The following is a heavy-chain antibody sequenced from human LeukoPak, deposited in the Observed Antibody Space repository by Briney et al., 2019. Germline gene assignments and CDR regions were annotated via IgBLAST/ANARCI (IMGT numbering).Heavy chain of an antibody. CDR2: ISNSASAK. V-gene: IGHV3-48*01. CDR1: GFSFSNHS. Sequence: GGSLKLSCAASGFSFSNHSMNWVRQAPGKGLEWVSYISNSASAKYYAASVKGRFTISRDNGKNSLYLQMNSLRAEDSAVYYCARMSGSRLPGYWGQGTLVTVSS. CDR3: ARMSGSRLPGY. D-gene: IGHD3-3*01. J-gene: IGHJ4*02.